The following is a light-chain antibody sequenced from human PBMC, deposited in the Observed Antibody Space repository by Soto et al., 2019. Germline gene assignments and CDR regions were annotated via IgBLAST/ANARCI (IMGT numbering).Light chain of an antibody. J-gene: IGLJ2*01. V-gene: IGLV2-14*01. CDR2: EVT. Sequence: QSALTQPASVSGSPGQSITISCTGTSGDIGSYNRVSWYQQHPGKAPKLIIYEVTDRPSGVSNRFSGSKSGNTASLTISGLRSEDEADYYCAAWDDSLSGPVFGGGTKLTVL. CDR3: AAWDDSLSGPV. CDR1: SGDIGSYNR.